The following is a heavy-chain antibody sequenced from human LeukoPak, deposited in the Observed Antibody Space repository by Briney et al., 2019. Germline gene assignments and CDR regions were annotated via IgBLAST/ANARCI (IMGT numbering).Heavy chain of an antibody. CDR1: GFTFGSYE. Sequence: TGGSLRLSCAASGFTFGSYEMNWVRQAPGKGLEWVSYISSSGSTIYYADSVKGRFTISRDNAKNSLYLQMNSLRAEDTAVYYCARGSKKAVAGTIIDYWGQGTLVTVSS. CDR3: ARGSKKAVAGTIIDY. CDR2: ISSSGSTI. J-gene: IGHJ4*02. V-gene: IGHV3-48*03. D-gene: IGHD6-19*01.